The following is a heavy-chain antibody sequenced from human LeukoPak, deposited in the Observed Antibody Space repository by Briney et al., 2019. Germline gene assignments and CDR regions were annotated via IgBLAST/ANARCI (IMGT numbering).Heavy chain of an antibody. Sequence: TGRSLRLSCAASGFTFGVYAILWVRHAPGEGVVRVPGISWNSGSIVYAGTVKGRFTISRDNAKNSLNLQMNSLRAEDTALYYCAKLAAAGKHPFDYWGREPWSPSPQ. J-gene: IGHJ4*02. D-gene: IGHD6-13*01. CDR1: GFTFGVYA. V-gene: IGHV3-9*01. CDR3: AKLAAAGKHPFDY. CDR2: ISWNSGSI.